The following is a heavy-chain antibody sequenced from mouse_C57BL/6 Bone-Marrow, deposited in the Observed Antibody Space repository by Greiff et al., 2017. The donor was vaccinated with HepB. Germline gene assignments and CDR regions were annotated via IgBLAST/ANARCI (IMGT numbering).Heavy chain of an antibody. J-gene: IGHJ3*01. CDR3: ARRGDSSGWAY. CDR2: IYPGSGST. D-gene: IGHD3-2*02. Sequence: KPGHGLEWIGDIYPGSGSTNYNEKFKSKATLTVDTSSSTAYMQLSSLTSEDSAVYYCARRGDSSGWAYWGQGTLVTVSA. V-gene: IGHV1-55*01.